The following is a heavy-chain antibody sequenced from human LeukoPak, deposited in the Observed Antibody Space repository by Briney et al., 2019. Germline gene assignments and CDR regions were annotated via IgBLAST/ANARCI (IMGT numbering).Heavy chain of an antibody. J-gene: IGHJ4*02. D-gene: IGHD3-22*01. V-gene: IGHV1-3*01. CDR2: ISAGNGNT. CDR3: ARESVVVSFDY. CDR1: GYTFTSYA. Sequence: ASVKVSCKASGYTFTSYAMHWVRQAPGQRLEWMGWISAGNGNTKYSQKFQGRVTITRDTSASTAYMELSSLRSEDTAGYYCARESVVVSFDYWGQGTLVTVSS.